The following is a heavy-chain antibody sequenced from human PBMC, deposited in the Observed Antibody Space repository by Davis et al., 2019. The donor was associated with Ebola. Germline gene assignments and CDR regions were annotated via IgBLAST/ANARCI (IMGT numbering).Heavy chain of an antibody. J-gene: IGHJ4*02. V-gene: IGHV3-21*01. CDR1: GFTFSSYS. CDR2: ISSGSGYI. CDR3: ARDLGSGWYYFDY. Sequence: PGGSLRLSCAASGFTFSSYSMNWVRQAPGKGLEWVSCISSGSGYIHYADSVKGRFTISRDNAKNSLYLQMNSLRAEDTAVYYCARDLGSGWYYFDYWGQGTLVTVSS. D-gene: IGHD6-19*01.